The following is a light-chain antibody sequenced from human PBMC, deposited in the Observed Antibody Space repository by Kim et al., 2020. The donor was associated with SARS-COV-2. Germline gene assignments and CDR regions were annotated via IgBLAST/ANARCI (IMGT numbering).Light chain of an antibody. CDR1: SLRSYY. CDR3: NSRDSNDNVV. CDR2: GKD. J-gene: IGLJ2*01. V-gene: IGLV3-19*01. Sequence: VALGQTVRLTCQGDSLRSYYATWYQQKPGQAPKVVIYGKDNRPSGITDRFSGSSSGNTAYLTITGTQAGDEADYYCNSRDSNDNVVFGGGTKVTVL.